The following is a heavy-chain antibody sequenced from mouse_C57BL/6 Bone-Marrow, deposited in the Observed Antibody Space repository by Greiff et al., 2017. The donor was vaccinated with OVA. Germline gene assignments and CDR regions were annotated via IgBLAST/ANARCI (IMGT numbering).Heavy chain of an antibody. Sequence: EVQLMESGPGLVKPSQTLTLTCSVTGYSITSDYWTWIRKFPENKLEYMGTISYSGSTYYYPSLLSRISITPDTSKNQYYLQLNSLTTEDSATDYGASYHDSNYGFDYWGQGTTLTVSS. V-gene: IGHV3-8*01. CDR1: GYSITSDY. CDR2: ISYSGST. D-gene: IGHD2-5*01. CDR3: ASYHDSNYGFDY. J-gene: IGHJ2*01.